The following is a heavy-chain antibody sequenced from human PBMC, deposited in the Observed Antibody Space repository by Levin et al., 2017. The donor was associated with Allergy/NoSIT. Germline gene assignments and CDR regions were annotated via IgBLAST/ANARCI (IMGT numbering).Heavy chain of an antibody. CDR1: GGSISSSSYY. CDR3: ARQETRVGWFDP. Sequence: GSLRLSCTVSGGSISSSSYYWGWIRQPPGKGLEWIGSIYYSGSTYYNPSLKSRVTISVDTSKNQFSLKLSSVTAADTAVYYCARQETRVGWFDPWGQGTLVTVSS. CDR2: IYYSGST. V-gene: IGHV4-39*01. D-gene: IGHD2-2*01. J-gene: IGHJ5*02.